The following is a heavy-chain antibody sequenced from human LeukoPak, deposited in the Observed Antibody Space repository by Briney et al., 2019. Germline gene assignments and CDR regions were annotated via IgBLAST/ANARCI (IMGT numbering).Heavy chain of an antibody. CDR1: GFTFSSYG. CDR3: AKDGERYSSGWYFDY. D-gene: IGHD6-19*01. CDR2: ISYDGSNK. J-gene: IGHJ4*02. Sequence: GGSLRLSCAASGFTFSSYGMHWVRQAPGKGLEWVAVISYDGSNKYYADSVKGRFTISRDNSKNTLYLQMNSLRAEDTAVYYCAKDGERYSSGWYFDYWGQGTLVTVSS. V-gene: IGHV3-30*18.